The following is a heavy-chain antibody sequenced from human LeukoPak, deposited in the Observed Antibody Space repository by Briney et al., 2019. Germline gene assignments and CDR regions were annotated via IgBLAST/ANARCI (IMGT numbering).Heavy chain of an antibody. CDR2: ISYDGSNK. CDR3: AKDQGSSWYNPSFDY. Sequence: GGSLRLSCAASGFTFSSYGMHWVRQAPGKGLEWVAVISYDGSNKYYADSVKGRFTISRDISKNTVYLQVNSLRAEDTAVFYCAKDQGSSWYNPSFDYWGQGTLVTVAS. D-gene: IGHD6-13*01. CDR1: GFTFSSYG. V-gene: IGHV3-30*18. J-gene: IGHJ4*02.